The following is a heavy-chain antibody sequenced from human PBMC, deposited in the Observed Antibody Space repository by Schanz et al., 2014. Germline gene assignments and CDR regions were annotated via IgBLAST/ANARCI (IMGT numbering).Heavy chain of an antibody. J-gene: IGHJ3*02. CDR1: GFTMRNEW. Sequence: VQRVESGGGLVKPGGSFRLSCAASGFTMRNEWMSWVRQAPGKGLEWISYITTSTSYTNYADSVKGRFTISRDNAKKSLFLQMNSLRAEDTAVYYCARLGRMGAFDIWGQGTMVTVSS. D-gene: IGHD2-8*01. V-gene: IGHV3-11*06. CDR2: ITTSTSYT. CDR3: ARLGRMGAFDI.